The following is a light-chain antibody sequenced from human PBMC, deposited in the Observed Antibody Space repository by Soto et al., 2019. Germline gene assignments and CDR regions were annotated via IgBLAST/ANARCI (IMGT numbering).Light chain of an antibody. CDR1: QSISSY. V-gene: IGKV1-39*01. CDR3: QHSYSTPPS. J-gene: IGKJ2*01. CDR2: AAS. Sequence: DIQMTQSPSSLSPSVGDRVTITCRASQSISSYLNWYQQKPGKAPKLLIYAASSLQSGVPSRFSGSGSGTDFTLTISSLQPEDFATYYCQHSYSTPPSFGQGTKLEIK.